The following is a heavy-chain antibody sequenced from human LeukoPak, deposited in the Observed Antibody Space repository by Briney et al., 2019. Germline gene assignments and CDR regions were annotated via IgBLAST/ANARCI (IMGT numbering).Heavy chain of an antibody. CDR1: GFTFSSYA. J-gene: IGHJ4*02. D-gene: IGHD3-22*01. Sequence: GGSLRLSCAASGFTFSSYAMHWVRQAPGKGLDYVSAISGNGGSTYYANSVKGRFTISRDNSKNTVYLRMGSLRAEDMAVYYCARSQASSGYYYDYWGQGTLVTVSS. CDR2: ISGNGGST. V-gene: IGHV3-64*01. CDR3: ARSQASSGYYYDY.